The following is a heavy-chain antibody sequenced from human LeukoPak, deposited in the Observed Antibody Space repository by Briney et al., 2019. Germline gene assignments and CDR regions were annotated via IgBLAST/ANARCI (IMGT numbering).Heavy chain of an antibody. D-gene: IGHD4-17*01. Sequence: SETLSLTCAVYGGSFSGYYWSWIRQPPGKGLEWIGEINHSGSTNYNPSLKSRVTISVDTSKNQFSLKLSSVTAADTAVYYCARDSDHDYGDYEDKTRVDYWGQGTLVTVSS. V-gene: IGHV4-34*01. CDR3: ARDSDHDYGDYEDKTRVDY. CDR2: INHSGST. CDR1: GGSFSGYY. J-gene: IGHJ4*02.